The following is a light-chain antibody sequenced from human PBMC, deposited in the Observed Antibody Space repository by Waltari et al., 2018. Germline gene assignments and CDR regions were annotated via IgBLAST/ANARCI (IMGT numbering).Light chain of an antibody. V-gene: IGKV3-11*01. J-gene: IGKJ4*01. CDR1: QSFNSY. Sequence: ETVLTQSPATLSLSAGDRATFFCRASQSFNSYLNWYQQQPGQAPLLLIFNNSNRATGIPARFSGSGSGSAFTLTISSREPEDFAVYYCQQHYSWPPTFGGGTKVEIK. CDR3: QQHYSWPPT. CDR2: NNS.